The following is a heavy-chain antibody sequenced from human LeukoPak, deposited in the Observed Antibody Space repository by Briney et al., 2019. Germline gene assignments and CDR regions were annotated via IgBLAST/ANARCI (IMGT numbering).Heavy chain of an antibody. V-gene: IGHV5-51*01. J-gene: IGHJ5*02. CDR1: GYNFTTYW. CDR3: ARHTKRPQAGWFDP. CDR2: IYPRDSQI. D-gene: IGHD6-25*01. Sequence: PGESLKISCKASGYNFTTYWIGWVRQMPGKGLEYMGIIYPRDSQIRYSPSFQGQVTISADKSISTAYLQWTSLKASDTAIYYCARHTKRPQAGWFDPWGQGTLVTVSS.